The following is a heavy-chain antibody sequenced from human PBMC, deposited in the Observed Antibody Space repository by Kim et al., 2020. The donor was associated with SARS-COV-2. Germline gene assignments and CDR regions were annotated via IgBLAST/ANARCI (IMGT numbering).Heavy chain of an antibody. D-gene: IGHD6-13*01. CDR3: ARDDSSSWYRWALIDY. J-gene: IGHJ4*02. CDR2: IKQDGSEK. CDR1: GFTFSSYW. V-gene: IGHV3-7*03. Sequence: GGSLRLSCAASGFTFSSYWMSWVRQAPGKGLEWVANIKQDGSEKYYVDSVKGRFTISRDNAKNSLYLQMNSLRAEDTAVYYCARDDSSSWYRWALIDYWGQGTLVTVSS.